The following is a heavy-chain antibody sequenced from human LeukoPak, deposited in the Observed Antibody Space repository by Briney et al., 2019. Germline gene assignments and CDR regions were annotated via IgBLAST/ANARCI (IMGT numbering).Heavy chain of an antibody. V-gene: IGHV1-69*05. Sequence: ASVKVSFKASGGTFSSYVISSVRQSPGQGLEWMGRIIPAFRTTFFAHRFQGRFTMTTDESTSAAYLDLSSLTFDDTAVYYCARSGSKSWGYFESWGQGTLVTVSS. J-gene: IGHJ4*02. CDR3: ARSGSKSWGYFES. D-gene: IGHD1-26*01. CDR2: IIPAFRTT. CDR1: GGTFSSYV.